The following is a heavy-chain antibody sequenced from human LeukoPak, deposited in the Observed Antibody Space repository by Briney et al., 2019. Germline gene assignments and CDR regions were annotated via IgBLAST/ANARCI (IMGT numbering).Heavy chain of an antibody. J-gene: IGHJ4*02. D-gene: IGHD2-15*01. CDR2: IWYDGSNK. Sequence: GGSLILSCAASGFTFSSYGMHWVRQAPGKGLEWVAVIWYDGSNKYYADSVKGRFTISRDNSKNTLYLQMNSLRAEDTAVYYCARSLNIVVVVAAYWGQGTLVTVSS. CDR1: GFTFSSYG. V-gene: IGHV3-33*01. CDR3: ARSLNIVVVVAAY.